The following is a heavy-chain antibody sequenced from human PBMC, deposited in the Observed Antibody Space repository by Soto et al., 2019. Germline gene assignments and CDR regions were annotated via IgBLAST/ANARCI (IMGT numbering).Heavy chain of an antibody. V-gene: IGHV4-34*01. CDR2: INHSGST. D-gene: IGHD3-3*01. CDR3: ARGRGTIFGVSGYYYGMDV. CDR1: GGSFSGYY. J-gene: IGHJ6*02. Sequence: SETLSLTCAVYGGSFSGYYWSWIRQPPGKGLEWIGEINHSGSTNYNPSLKSRVTISVDTSKNQFSLKLSSVTAADTAVYYCARGRGTIFGVSGYYYGMDVWGQGTTVTVSS.